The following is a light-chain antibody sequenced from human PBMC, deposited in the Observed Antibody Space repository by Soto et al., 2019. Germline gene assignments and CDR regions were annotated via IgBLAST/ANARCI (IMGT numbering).Light chain of an antibody. Sequence: QSVLTQPPSASGTPGQRVTISCSGSNSNIGSNTVNWYQQLPGTAPKLLIYSNNQRPSGVPDRFSGSKSDTSASLAISGLQSDDEADYYCEAWDDSLNGAVFGGGTQLTVL. CDR2: SNN. V-gene: IGLV1-44*01. J-gene: IGLJ7*01. CDR1: NSNIGSNT. CDR3: EAWDDSLNGAV.